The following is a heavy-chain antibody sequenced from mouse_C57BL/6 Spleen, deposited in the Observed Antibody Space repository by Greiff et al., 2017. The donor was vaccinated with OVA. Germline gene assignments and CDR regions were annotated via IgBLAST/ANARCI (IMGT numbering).Heavy chain of an antibody. CDR2: INPNNGGT. CDR3: ARTDYGNYAFFDY. Sequence: VQLQQSGPELVKPGASVKISCKASGYTFTDYYMNWVKQSHGKSLEWIGDINPNNGGTSYNQKFKGKATLTVDKSSSTAYMELRSLTSEDSAVYYCARTDYGNYAFFDYWGQGTTLTVSS. V-gene: IGHV1-26*01. J-gene: IGHJ2*01. D-gene: IGHD2-1*01. CDR1: GYTFTDYY.